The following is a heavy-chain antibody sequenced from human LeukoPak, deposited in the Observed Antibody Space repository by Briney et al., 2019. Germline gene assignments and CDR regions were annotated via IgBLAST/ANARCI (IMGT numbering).Heavy chain of an antibody. Sequence: PSETLSLTCTVSGVSVSSGSYYWSWIRQPPGKGLEWIGYIYYSGSTNHNPSLKSRVTISVDTSKNQFSLKLSSVTAADTAVYYCARVFLIHPYYHGMDVWGQGTTVTASS. D-gene: IGHD5-18*01. J-gene: IGHJ6*02. CDR2: IYYSGST. CDR3: ARVFLIHPYYHGMDV. CDR1: GVSVSSGSYY. V-gene: IGHV4-61*01.